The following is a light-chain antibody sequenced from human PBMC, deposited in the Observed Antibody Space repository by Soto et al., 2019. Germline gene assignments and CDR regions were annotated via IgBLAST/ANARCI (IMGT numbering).Light chain of an antibody. V-gene: IGLV2-8*01. CDR3: VSYAVNPVFV. CDR2: EVT. CDR1: SSDVGGYNF. Sequence: QSVLTQPPSASGSPGQSVAISCTGTSSDVGGYNFVSWYQQHPGKTPKLMIYEVTKRPAGVPDRFSGSKSGNSASLTVSGLQAEDDADYYCVSYAVNPVFVFGSGTKVTVL. J-gene: IGLJ1*01.